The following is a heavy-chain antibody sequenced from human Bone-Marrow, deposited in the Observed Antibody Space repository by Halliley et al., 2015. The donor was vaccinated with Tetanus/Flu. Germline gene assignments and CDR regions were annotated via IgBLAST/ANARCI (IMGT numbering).Heavy chain of an antibody. V-gene: IGHV5-51*01. Sequence: MGIISPGDSDTRYRPSFQGQVTISADKSISPAYLQWSALKASDTATYYCARLRGYSYGYHFDYWGQGTLVTVSS. J-gene: IGHJ4*02. CDR3: ARLRGYSYGYHFDY. D-gene: IGHD5-18*01. CDR2: ISPGDSDT.